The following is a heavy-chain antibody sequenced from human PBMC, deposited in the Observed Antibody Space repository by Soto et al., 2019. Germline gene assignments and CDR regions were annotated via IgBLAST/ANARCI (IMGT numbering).Heavy chain of an antibody. CDR1: GLTFSNYA. D-gene: IGHD3-16*01. CDR2: ISGYGDST. V-gene: IGHV3-23*01. Sequence: QPVGSLRLSCAASGLTFSNYAMSWVRQAPGKGLEWVSSISGYGDSTYYADSVKGQFTISSDISKSTLYLQMNSLRAEDTAVYYCAKGRWRYSTLGDYYDYWGQGTLVTVSS. J-gene: IGHJ4*02. CDR3: AKGRWRYSTLGDYYDY.